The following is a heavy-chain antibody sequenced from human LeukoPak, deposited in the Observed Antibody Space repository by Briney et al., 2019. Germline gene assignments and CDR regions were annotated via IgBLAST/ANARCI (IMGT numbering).Heavy chain of an antibody. J-gene: IGHJ4*02. CDR2: INPSCGST. D-gene: IGHD3-16*01. Sequence: ASVKVFCKAFGYSFTSYYMHWVRQAPGQGLEWMGIINPSCGSTSYAQKFQGRVTMTRDPSTSTVYMEPSSQRSEDTAVHYCARDLAENWGQGTLVTVSS. CDR3: ARDLAEN. V-gene: IGHV1-46*01. CDR1: GYSFTSYY.